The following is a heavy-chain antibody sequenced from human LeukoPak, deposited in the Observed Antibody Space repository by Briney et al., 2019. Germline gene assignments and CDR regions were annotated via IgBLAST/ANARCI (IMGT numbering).Heavy chain of an antibody. CDR1: GYSISSGYY. CDR2: IYHRGST. CDR3: ARQRPREYYFDY. Sequence: NPSETLSLPCAVSGYSISSGYYWGWIRQPPGKGLEWIGSIYHRGSTYYNPSLKSRVTISVDTSKNQFSLKLSSVTAADTAVYYCARQRPREYYFDYWGQGTLVTVSS. V-gene: IGHV4-38-2*01. J-gene: IGHJ4*02.